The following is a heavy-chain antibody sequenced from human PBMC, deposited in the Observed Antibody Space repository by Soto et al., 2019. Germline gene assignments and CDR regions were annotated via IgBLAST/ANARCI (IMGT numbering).Heavy chain of an antibody. D-gene: IGHD3-3*01. CDR2: ISWNSGSI. CDR3: VKEEDSYYDFWSGYYRNYGMDV. J-gene: IGHJ6*02. Sequence: GGSLRLSCAASGFTFDDYAMHWVRQAPGKGLEWVSGISWNSGSIGYADSVKGRFTLSRDNAKNTLYLQMSSLRAEDTAVYYCVKEEDSYYDFWSGYYRNYGMDVWGQGTTVTVSS. V-gene: IGHV3-9*01. CDR1: GFTFDDYA.